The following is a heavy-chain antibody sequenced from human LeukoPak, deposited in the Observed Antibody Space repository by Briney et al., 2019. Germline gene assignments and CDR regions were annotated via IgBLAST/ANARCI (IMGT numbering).Heavy chain of an antibody. V-gene: IGHV1-3*01. J-gene: IGHJ4*02. Sequence: GASVKVSCKASGYTFITYTLHWVRQAPGQRLEWMGWINAGNGNTKFSQKFQGRVTFTRDTSASTAYMELSSLRSEDTALYYCARGRWDYAPPTLYYLGSWGQGTLVTVSS. CDR1: GYTFITYT. D-gene: IGHD1-26*01. CDR2: INAGNGNT. CDR3: ARGRWDYAPPTLYYLGS.